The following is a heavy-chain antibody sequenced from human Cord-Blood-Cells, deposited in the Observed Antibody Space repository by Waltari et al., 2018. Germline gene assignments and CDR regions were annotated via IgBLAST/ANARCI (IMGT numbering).Heavy chain of an antibody. CDR2: IHYSGST. D-gene: IGHD2-2*01. J-gene: IGHJ5*02. Sequence: QLQLQESGPGLVKPSETLSLTCTVSGGSISSSSYYWGWIRQPPGKGLEWIGSIHYSGSTYYNPSLKSRVTISVDTSKNQFSLKLSSVTAADTAVYYCASLYCSSTSCYQGTNWFDPWGQGTLVTVSS. CDR3: ASLYCSSTSCYQGTNWFDP. CDR1: GGSISSSSYY. V-gene: IGHV4-39*01.